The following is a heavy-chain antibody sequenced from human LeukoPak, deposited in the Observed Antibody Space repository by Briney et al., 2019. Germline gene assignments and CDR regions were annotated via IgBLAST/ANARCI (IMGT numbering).Heavy chain of an antibody. CDR1: GFTFSTYW. CDR3: VRLYKVEGADL. D-gene: IGHD1-14*01. J-gene: IGHJ2*01. CDR2: IRNDGTTT. V-gene: IGHV3-74*01. Sequence: PGGSLRLSCAASGFTFSTYWMHWFRQTPGKGLVWVSSIRNDGTTTNYADSVKGRFTISRDNAKNTLYLQMNSLRAEDTAVYYCVRLYKVEGADLWGRGTLVTVSS.